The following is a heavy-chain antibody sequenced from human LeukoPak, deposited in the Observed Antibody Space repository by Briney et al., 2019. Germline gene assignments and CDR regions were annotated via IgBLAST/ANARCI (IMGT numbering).Heavy chain of an antibody. V-gene: IGHV3-7*01. CDR1: RFTLSNDW. CDR3: ARQRGSGCLDY. Sequence: PGGSLRLSCAAARFTLSNDWMSWVRQAAGKGLEWVANIKQDGSETYYVDAVKGRFTISRDNAKNSLSLQMNRLRAEDTAVYYCARQRGSGCLDYWGQGNLVSVSS. J-gene: IGHJ4*02. CDR2: IKQDGSET. D-gene: IGHD6-19*01.